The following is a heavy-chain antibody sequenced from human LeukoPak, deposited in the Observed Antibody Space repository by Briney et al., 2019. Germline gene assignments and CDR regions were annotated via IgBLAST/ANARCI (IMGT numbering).Heavy chain of an antibody. CDR1: GYSFTSYW. Sequence: GESLKISCKGSGYSFTSYWFGWVRQMPGKGLEWMGIIYPGDSDTRYSPSFQGQVTISADKSISTAYLQWSSLKASDTAMYYCARRRGYVGSLSHFDYWGQGTLVTVSS. D-gene: IGHD5-12*01. CDR2: IYPGDSDT. V-gene: IGHV5-51*01. J-gene: IGHJ4*02. CDR3: ARRRGYVGSLSHFDY.